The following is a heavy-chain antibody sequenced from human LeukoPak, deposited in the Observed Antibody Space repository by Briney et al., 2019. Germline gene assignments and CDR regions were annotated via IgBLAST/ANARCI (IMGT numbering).Heavy chain of an antibody. Sequence: GASVKVSCKASGYTFTSYDINWVRQATGQGLEWMGWMNPNSGNTGYAQKFQGRVTMTTDTSTSTAYMELRSLRSDDTAVYYCARDQGYERWLPLDYWGQGTLVTVSS. V-gene: IGHV1-8*02. D-gene: IGHD5-24*01. J-gene: IGHJ4*02. CDR2: MNPNSGNT. CDR3: ARDQGYERWLPLDY. CDR1: GYTFTSYD.